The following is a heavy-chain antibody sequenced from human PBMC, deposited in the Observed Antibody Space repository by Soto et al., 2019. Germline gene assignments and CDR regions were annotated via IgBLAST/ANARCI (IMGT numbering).Heavy chain of an antibody. CDR1: GGTFSSDA. CDR3: ARLTARITVVRGVIRDY. CDR2: IIPIFGTA. D-gene: IGHD3-10*01. V-gene: IGHV1-69*01. Sequence: QVQLVQSGAEVKKPGSSVKVSCKGSGGTFSSDAISWVRHAPGQGLEWMGGIIPIFGTANYAQKFQGRVTITADESTSTAYMELSSLRSEDTAVYYCARLTARITVVRGVIRDYWGQGTLVTVSS. J-gene: IGHJ4*02.